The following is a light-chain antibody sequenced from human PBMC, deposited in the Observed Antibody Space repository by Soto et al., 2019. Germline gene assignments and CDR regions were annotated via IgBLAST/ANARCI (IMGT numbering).Light chain of an antibody. CDR1: SSDVGGYNY. CDR3: SSYAGSNNLVV. J-gene: IGLJ2*01. V-gene: IGLV2-8*01. CDR2: EVS. Sequence: QSALTQPPSASGSPGQSVTISCTGTSSDVGGYNYVSWYQQHPGKAPKLMIYEVSKRPSGVPDRFSVSKSGNTAYLTVSGLQAEYEADYSCSSYAGSNNLVVFGGGTKVTVL.